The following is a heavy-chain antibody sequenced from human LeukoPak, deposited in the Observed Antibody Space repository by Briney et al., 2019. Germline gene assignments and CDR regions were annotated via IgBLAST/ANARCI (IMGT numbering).Heavy chain of an antibody. CDR2: IRSKTDGGTP. Sequence: GGSLRLSCAASGFTFSNAWLSWVRQAPGKGLEWVGRIRSKTDGGTPDYAAPVKGRFIISRDDSRDTLYLQMNSLRIEDTAVYYCTAWTDLYDYWGQGTLVTVSS. CDR1: GFTFSNAW. CDR3: TAWTDLYDY. D-gene: IGHD3/OR15-3a*01. J-gene: IGHJ4*02. V-gene: IGHV3-15*01.